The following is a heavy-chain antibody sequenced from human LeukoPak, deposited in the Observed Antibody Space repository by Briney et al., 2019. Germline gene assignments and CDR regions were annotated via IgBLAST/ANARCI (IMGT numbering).Heavy chain of an antibody. J-gene: IGHJ6*03. Sequence: SETLSLTCTVSGYSISSGYYWGWIRQPPGKGLEWIGSIYHSGSTYYNPSLKSRVTISVDTSKNQFSLKLSSVTAADTAVYYCARVWCSSTSCYFYYMDVWGKGTTVTVSS. CDR2: IYHSGST. CDR3: ARVWCSSTSCYFYYMDV. CDR1: GYSISSGYY. D-gene: IGHD2-2*01. V-gene: IGHV4-38-2*02.